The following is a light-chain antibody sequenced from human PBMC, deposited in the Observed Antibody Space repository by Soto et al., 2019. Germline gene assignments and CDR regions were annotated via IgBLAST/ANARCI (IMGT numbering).Light chain of an antibody. CDR2: SNN. J-gene: IGLJ2*01. Sequence: QPVLTQPPSASGTPGQRVTISRSGSSSNIGSNYVYWYQQLPGTAPKLLIYSNNQRPSGVPDRFSGSKSGTSASLAISGLRSEDEADYYCAAWDDSLSGPVFGGGTKLTVL. V-gene: IGLV1-47*02. CDR1: SSNIGSNY. CDR3: AAWDDSLSGPV.